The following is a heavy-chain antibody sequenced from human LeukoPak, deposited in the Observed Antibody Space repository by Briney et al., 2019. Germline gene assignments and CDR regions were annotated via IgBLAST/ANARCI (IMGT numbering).Heavy chain of an antibody. CDR1: GFTFDDYG. CDR3: ASLGYCSGGSCYARRDY. D-gene: IGHD2-15*01. Sequence: GGSLRLSCAASGFTFDDYGMSWVRQAPGKGLEWVSGINWNGGSTGYADSVKGRLTISRDNAKNSLYLQMNSLRAEDTALYYCASLGYCSGGSCYARRDYWGQGTLVTVSS. CDR2: INWNGGST. J-gene: IGHJ4*02. V-gene: IGHV3-20*04.